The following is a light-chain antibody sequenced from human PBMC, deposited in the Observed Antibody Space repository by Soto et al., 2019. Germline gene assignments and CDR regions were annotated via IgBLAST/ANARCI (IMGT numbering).Light chain of an antibody. Sequence: QSVLTQPPSASGSPGQSVTISCTGTSSDVGGYNYVSWYQQHPGKAPKLIMYEVSKRPSGVPDRFSGSKSGNTASLTVSGLQAEDEADYYCHSYEGSNSVVFGGGTKVTVL. CDR3: HSYEGSNSVV. V-gene: IGLV2-8*01. J-gene: IGLJ2*01. CDR1: SSDVGGYNY. CDR2: EVS.